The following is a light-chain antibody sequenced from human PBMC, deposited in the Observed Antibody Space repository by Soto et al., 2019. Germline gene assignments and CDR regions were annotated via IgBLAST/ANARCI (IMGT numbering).Light chain of an antibody. J-gene: IGLJ1*01. CDR1: SSNIGAGYD. CDR3: QSYDSSLSYV. CDR2: GNS. Sequence: QSVLTQPPSVSGAPGQRVTIPCTGSSSNIGAGYDVHWYQQLPGTVPKLLIYGNSNRPSGVPDRFSGSKSGTSASLAITGLQAEDEADYYCQSYDSSLSYVFRTGTKVTVL. V-gene: IGLV1-40*01.